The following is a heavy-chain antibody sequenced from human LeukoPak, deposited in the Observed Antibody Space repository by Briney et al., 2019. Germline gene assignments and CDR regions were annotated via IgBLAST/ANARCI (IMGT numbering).Heavy chain of an antibody. V-gene: IGHV3-7*01. CDR2: IKEDGSET. Sequence: GGSLRLSCAASGFTFSNYWMSWVRQAPGKGLEWVANIKEDGSETYYAESVMGRFTISRDNAENSLFLQMTSLRGEDTAVYFCARRTTIFPRRYFFDYWGQGTLVTVSS. J-gene: IGHJ4*01. D-gene: IGHD3-3*01. CDR3: ARRTTIFPRRYFFDY. CDR1: GFTFSNYW.